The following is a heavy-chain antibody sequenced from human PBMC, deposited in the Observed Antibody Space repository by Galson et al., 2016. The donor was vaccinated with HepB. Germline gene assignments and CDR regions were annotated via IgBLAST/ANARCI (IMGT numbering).Heavy chain of an antibody. J-gene: IGHJ6*02. D-gene: IGHD6-19*01. CDR3: ARELVGSGWPKYDGLDV. CDR2: ISYDGTTK. V-gene: IGHV3-30-3*01. CDR1: GFTFSHYT. Sequence: SLRLSCAASGFTFSHYTMHWVRQAPGTGLEWMALISYDGTTKLFADSLKGRVTVSRDNPKHTLYLEMNSVRPEDTGVYYCARELVGSGWPKYDGLDVWGQGTTITVSS.